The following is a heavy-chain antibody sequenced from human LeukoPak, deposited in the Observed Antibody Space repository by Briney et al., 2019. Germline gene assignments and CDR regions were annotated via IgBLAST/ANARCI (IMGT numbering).Heavy chain of an antibody. CDR3: AKGGGSGSDFDY. CDR2: ISGSGGST. J-gene: IGHJ4*02. V-gene: IGHV3-23*01. D-gene: IGHD6-19*01. CDR1: GFTFSSYA. Sequence: PGGSLRLSCAASGFTFSSYAMSWFRQAPGKGLEWVSAISGSGGSTYYADSVKGRFTISRDNSKNTLYLQMNSLRAEDTAVYYCAKGGGSGSDFDYWGQGTLVTVSS.